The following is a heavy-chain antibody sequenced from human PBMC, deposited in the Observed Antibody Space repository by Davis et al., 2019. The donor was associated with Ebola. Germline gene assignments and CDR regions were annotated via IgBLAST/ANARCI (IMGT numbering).Heavy chain of an antibody. J-gene: IGHJ6*03. Sequence: GESLKISCAASGFTFSSYAMHWVRQAPGKGLEWVAVISYDGSNKYYADSVKGRFTISRDNSKNSLYLQMNSLRDEDTAVYYCARGVVTRPYYYYYMDVWGKGTTVTVSS. CDR3: ARGVVTRPYYYYYMDV. CDR2: ISYDGSNK. CDR1: GFTFSSYA. D-gene: IGHD3-3*01. V-gene: IGHV3-30-3*01.